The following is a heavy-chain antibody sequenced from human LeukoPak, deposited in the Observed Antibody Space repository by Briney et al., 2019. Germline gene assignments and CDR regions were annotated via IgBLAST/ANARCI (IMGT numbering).Heavy chain of an antibody. J-gene: IGHJ2*01. CDR1: GFTFSSYS. D-gene: IGHD3-16*02. Sequence: PGGSLRLSCAASGFTFSSYSMNWVRQAPGKGLEWIGEINRSGSTNYNPSLKSRVTISIDTSKNQFSLKLTSVTAADTAVYYCARPDRWAYNWYFDLWGRGTLVTVSS. CDR3: ARPDRWAYNWYFDL. CDR2: INRSGST. V-gene: IGHV4-34*01.